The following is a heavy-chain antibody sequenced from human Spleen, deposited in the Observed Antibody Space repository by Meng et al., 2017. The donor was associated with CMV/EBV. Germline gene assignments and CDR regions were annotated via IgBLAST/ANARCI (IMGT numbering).Heavy chain of an antibody. J-gene: IGHJ4*02. V-gene: IGHV3-30*02. CDR1: GFTFSSYG. D-gene: IGHD3-10*01. CDR2: IRYDGSNK. CDR3: AKMGYYGSGSLTFDY. Sequence: GGSLRLSCAASGFTFSSYGMHWVRQAPGKGLEWVAFIRYDGSNKYYADSVKGRFTISRDNSKNTLYLQMNSLRAEDTAVYYCAKMGYYGSGSLTFDYWSQGTLVTVSS.